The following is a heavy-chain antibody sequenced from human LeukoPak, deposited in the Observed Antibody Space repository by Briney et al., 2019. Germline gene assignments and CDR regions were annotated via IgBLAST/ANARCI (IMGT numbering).Heavy chain of an antibody. CDR3: ARGDSSSWYDHFDY. Sequence: SETLSLTCTVSGGSISSYYWSWLRQPAGKGLEWIGRIYTSGSTNYNPSLKSRVTMSVDTSKNQFSLKLSSVTAADTAVYYCARGDSSSWYDHFDYWGQGTLVTVSS. J-gene: IGHJ4*02. CDR1: GGSISSYY. CDR2: IYTSGST. D-gene: IGHD6-13*01. V-gene: IGHV4-4*07.